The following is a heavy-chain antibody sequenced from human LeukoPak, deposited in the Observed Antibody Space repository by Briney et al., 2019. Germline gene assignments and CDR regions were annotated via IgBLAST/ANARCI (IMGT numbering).Heavy chain of an antibody. CDR1: GFTFSSYS. Sequence: GGSLRLSCAASGFTFSSYSMNWVRQAPGKGLEWVSSISSSSYIYYADSVKGRFTISRDNAKNSLYLQMNSLRAEDTAVYYCARDQYSGYGFDYWGQGTLVTVSS. V-gene: IGHV3-21*01. CDR2: ISSSSYI. CDR3: ARDQYSGYGFDY. D-gene: IGHD5-12*01. J-gene: IGHJ4*02.